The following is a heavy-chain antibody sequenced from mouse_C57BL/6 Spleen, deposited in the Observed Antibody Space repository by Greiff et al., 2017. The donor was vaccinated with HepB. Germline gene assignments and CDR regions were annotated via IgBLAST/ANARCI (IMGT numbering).Heavy chain of an antibody. V-gene: IGHV1-82*01. CDR2: IYPGDGDT. CDR3: ARNYYGPYY. Sequence: QVQLQQPGAELVRPGSSVKLSCKASGYTFTSYWMHWVKQRPGKGLEWIGRIYPGDGDTNYNGKFKGKATLTADKSSSTAYMQLSSLTSEDSAVYFCARNYYGPYYWGQGTTLTVSS. J-gene: IGHJ2*01. D-gene: IGHD1-1*01. CDR1: GYTFTSYW.